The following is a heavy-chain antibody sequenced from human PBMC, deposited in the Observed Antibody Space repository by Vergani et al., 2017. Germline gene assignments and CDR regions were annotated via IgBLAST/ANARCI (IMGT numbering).Heavy chain of an antibody. V-gene: IGHV3-11*01. CDR2: ISSSGSTI. CDR1: GFTFSDYY. D-gene: IGHD2-2*01. CDR3: ARDCSSTSCSLDY. J-gene: IGHJ4*02. Sequence: VQLVESGGGVVRPGGSLRLSCAASGFTFSDYYMSWIRQAPGKGLEWVSYISSSGSTIYYADSVKGRFTISRDNAKNSLYLQMNSLRAEDTAVYYCARDCSSTSCSLDYWGQGTLVTVSS.